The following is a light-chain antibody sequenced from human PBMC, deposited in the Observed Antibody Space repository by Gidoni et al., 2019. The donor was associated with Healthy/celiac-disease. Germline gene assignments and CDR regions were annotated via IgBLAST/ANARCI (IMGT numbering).Light chain of an antibody. CDR1: QSVSSSY. V-gene: IGKV3-20*01. CDR3: QQYGSSGA. CDR2: GAS. J-gene: IGKJ1*01. Sequence: EMVLTQTPGPLSLSPGERATLSCRASQSVSSSYLACYQQKPGQAPRLLIYGASSRATGIPDRFSGSGSGTDFTLTISRLGPEDFAVYYCQQYGSSGAFGQGTKVEIK.